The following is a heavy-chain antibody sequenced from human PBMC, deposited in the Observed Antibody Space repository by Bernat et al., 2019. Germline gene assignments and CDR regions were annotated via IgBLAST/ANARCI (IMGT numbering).Heavy chain of an antibody. V-gene: IGHV1-8*01. CDR1: GYTFTRYD. D-gene: IGHD2-2*01. J-gene: IGHJ3*02. CDR2: MNPNSGNT. Sequence: QVQLVQSGAEVKKPGASVKVSCKASGYTFTRYDINWVRQATGQGLEWMGWMNPNSGNTGYAQKFQGRVTMTRNTSISTAYMELSSLRSEDTAVYYCAVLGYCSSTSCYARAFDIWGQGTMVTVSS. CDR3: AVLGYCSSTSCYARAFDI.